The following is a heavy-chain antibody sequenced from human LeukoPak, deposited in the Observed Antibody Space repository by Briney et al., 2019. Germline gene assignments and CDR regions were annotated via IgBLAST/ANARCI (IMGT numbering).Heavy chain of an antibody. CDR2: ISSSSSYI. CDR3: AREIGPHYYDSTPDAFDI. Sequence: GGSLRLSCAASGFTFSSYAMSWVRQAPGKGLEWVSSISSSSSYIYYADSVKGRFTISRDNAKNSLYLQMNSLRAEDTAVYYCAREIGPHYYDSTPDAFDIWGQGTMVTVSS. D-gene: IGHD3-22*01. V-gene: IGHV3-21*01. CDR1: GFTFSSYA. J-gene: IGHJ3*02.